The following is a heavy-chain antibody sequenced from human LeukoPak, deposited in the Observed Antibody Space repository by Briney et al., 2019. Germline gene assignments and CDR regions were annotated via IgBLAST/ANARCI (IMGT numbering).Heavy chain of an antibody. D-gene: IGHD3-16*01. J-gene: IGHJ4*02. CDR3: ARAVDVADY. CDR1: GFIFTDHW. CDR2: IKEDESAK. V-gene: IGHV3-7*01. Sequence: GGSLRLSCVASGFIFTDHWMSWVRQAPGKGLDWVANIKEDESAKFYADSVRGRFTISRDNAKNSVYLEMNNLRVEDTAVYYCARAVDVADYWGRGTLVNVSS.